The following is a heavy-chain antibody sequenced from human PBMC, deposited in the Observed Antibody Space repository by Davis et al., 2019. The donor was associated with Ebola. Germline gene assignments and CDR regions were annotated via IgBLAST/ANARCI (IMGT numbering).Heavy chain of an antibody. V-gene: IGHV1-2*02. Sequence: ASVKVSCKASGYTFTGYYMHWVRQAPGQGLEWMGWINPHSGGTNYAQKFPGRVTMTRDTSISTAYMELSRLRSDDTAVYYCASPAAAGTNDFDYWGQGTLVTVSS. CDR1: GYTFTGYY. CDR2: INPHSGGT. J-gene: IGHJ4*02. D-gene: IGHD6-13*01. CDR3: ASPAAAGTNDFDY.